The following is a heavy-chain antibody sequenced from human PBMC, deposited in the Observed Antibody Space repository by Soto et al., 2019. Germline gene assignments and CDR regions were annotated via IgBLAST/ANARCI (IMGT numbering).Heavy chain of an antibody. CDR2: ISGSGGST. V-gene: IGHV3-23*01. CDR1: GSTFSSYA. D-gene: IGHD3-9*01. Sequence: GGSLRLSCAASGSTFSSYAMSWVRQAPGKGLEWVSAISGSGGSTYYADSVKGRFTISRDNSKNTLYLQMNSLRAEDTAVYYCAKDPRIRYFDWLSPIYFDYWGQGTLVTVSS. J-gene: IGHJ4*02. CDR3: AKDPRIRYFDWLSPIYFDY.